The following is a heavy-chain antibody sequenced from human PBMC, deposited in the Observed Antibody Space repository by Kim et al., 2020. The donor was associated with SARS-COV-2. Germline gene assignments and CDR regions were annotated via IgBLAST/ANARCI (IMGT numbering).Heavy chain of an antibody. CDR2: INAGNGNT. CDR1: GYTFTSYA. J-gene: IGHJ5*02. Sequence: ASVKVSCKASGYTFTSYAMHWVRQAPGQRLEWMGWINAGNGNTKYSQKFQGRVTITRDTSASTAYMELSSLRSEDTAVYYCARDQGSSSWSQGGWFDPWGQGTLVTVSS. D-gene: IGHD6-13*01. V-gene: IGHV1-3*01. CDR3: ARDQGSSSWSQGGWFDP.